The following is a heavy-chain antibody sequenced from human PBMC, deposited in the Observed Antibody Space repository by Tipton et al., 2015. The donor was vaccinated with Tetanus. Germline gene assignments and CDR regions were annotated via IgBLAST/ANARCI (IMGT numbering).Heavy chain of an antibody. CDR3: ARDERYGDYAY. V-gene: IGHV4-61*08. Sequence: TLSLTCTVSGGSISSDAHYWSWIRQAPGKGLEWLGYISHSGTTNYNPSLMSRVTLSLDTARGQFSLKLTSVTAADTAVYYCARDERYGDYAYWGQGALVTVSS. J-gene: IGHJ4*02. CDR1: GGSISSDAHY. CDR2: ISHSGTT. D-gene: IGHD4-17*01.